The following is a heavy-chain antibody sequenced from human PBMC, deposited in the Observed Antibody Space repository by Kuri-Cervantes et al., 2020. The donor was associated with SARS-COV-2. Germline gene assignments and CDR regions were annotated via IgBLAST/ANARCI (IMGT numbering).Heavy chain of an antibody. CDR2: ISSSSTI. V-gene: IGHV3-48*01. Sequence: LSLTCAASGFTFSSYSMNWVRQAPGKGLEWVSYISSSSTIYYADSVKGRFTISRDNAKNSLYLQMKSLRSEDTSMYYCAKDRVGVQDFWGQGTLVTVSS. CDR1: GFTFSSYS. D-gene: IGHD2-21*01. J-gene: IGHJ4*02. CDR3: AKDRVGVQDF.